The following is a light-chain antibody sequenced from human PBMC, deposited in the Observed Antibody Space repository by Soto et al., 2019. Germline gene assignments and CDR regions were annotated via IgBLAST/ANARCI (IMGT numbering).Light chain of an antibody. Sequence: QSVLTQPASVSGSPGQSITISCTGTSSDVGDYNYASWYQQHPGKAPKLMIYEVSNRPSGVSDRFSGSKSGNTASLTISGLQAEDEADYYCSSYTSITAYVFGTGTKLTVL. J-gene: IGLJ1*01. CDR1: SSDVGDYNY. CDR3: SSYTSITAYV. V-gene: IGLV2-14*01. CDR2: EVS.